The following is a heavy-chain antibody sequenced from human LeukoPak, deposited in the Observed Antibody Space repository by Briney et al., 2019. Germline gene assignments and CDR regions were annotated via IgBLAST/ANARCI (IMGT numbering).Heavy chain of an antibody. J-gene: IGHJ4*02. CDR2: IYTSGST. D-gene: IGHD3-22*01. CDR1: GGSISSYY. CDR3: ARSPTRNYYDSSGSVDY. V-gene: IGHV4-4*07. Sequence: SETLSLTCTVSGGSISSYYWSWIRQPAGKGLEWIGRIYTSGSTNYNPSLKSRVTISVDTSKNQFSLKLSSVTAADTAVYYCARSPTRNYYDSSGSVDYWGQGTLVTVSS.